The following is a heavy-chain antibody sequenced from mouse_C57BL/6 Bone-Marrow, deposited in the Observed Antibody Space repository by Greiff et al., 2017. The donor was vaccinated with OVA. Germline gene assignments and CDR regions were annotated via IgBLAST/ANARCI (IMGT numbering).Heavy chain of an antibody. D-gene: IGHD3-2*02. Sequence: QVQLQQPGAELVKPGASVKLSCKASGYTFTSYWMQWVKQRPGQGLEWIGEIDPSDSYTNYNQKFKGKATLTVDTSSSTAYMQLSSLTSEDSAVYYCARSTELRPFDYWGQGTTLTVSS. CDR1: GYTFTSYW. J-gene: IGHJ2*01. CDR2: IDPSDSYT. CDR3: ARSTELRPFDY. V-gene: IGHV1-50*01.